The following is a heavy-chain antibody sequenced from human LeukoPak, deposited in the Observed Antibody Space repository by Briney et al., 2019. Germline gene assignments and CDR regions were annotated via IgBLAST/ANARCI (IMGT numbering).Heavy chain of an antibody. CDR3: ARGYYDSSGYSNPFDY. D-gene: IGHD3-22*01. CDR2: IHSSGSS. V-gene: IGHV4-4*09. J-gene: IGHJ4*02. Sequence: KPSETLSLTCTVSGDSISGYYWSWIRQTPGKGLEWIAYIHSSGSSNYNPSLKSRVTISVDTSKNQFSLRLTFVTAADTAVYFCARGYYDSSGYSNPFDYWGQGTLVTVSS. CDR1: GDSISGYY.